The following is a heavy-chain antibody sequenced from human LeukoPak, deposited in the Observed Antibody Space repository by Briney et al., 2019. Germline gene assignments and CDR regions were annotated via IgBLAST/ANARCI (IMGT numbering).Heavy chain of an antibody. J-gene: IGHJ4*02. CDR1: GFTFSSYA. CDR3: ATGRWYGEFAGSGFDD. V-gene: IGHV3-7*01. Sequence: GGSLRLSCAASGFTFSSYAMSWLRQAPGEGLEWVANIKEDGSVIYYADSVRGRFTISRDNAKNSLYLQMNSLRVEDTAVYYCATGRWYGEFAGSGFDDWGQGILVTVSS. D-gene: IGHD3-10*01. CDR2: IKEDGSVI.